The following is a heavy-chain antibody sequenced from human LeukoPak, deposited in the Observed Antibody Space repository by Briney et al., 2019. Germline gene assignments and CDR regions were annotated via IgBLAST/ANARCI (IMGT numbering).Heavy chain of an antibody. J-gene: IGHJ4*02. CDR1: GYTFTNYG. D-gene: IGHD5-12*01. Sequence: ASVKVSCKASGYTFTNYGITWVRQAPGQGLEWMGWISAYNGNTNYAQKLQGRVTMTTDTSTSTAYMELRSLRSDDTAVYYCARATQVATYLYYWGQGTLVTVSS. CDR2: ISAYNGNT. CDR3: ARATQVATYLYY. V-gene: IGHV1-18*01.